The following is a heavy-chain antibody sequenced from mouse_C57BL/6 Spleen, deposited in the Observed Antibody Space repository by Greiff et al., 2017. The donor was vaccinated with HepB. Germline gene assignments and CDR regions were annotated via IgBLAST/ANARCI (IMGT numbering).Heavy chain of an antibody. CDR3: ARAHYYGSSYGGFAY. V-gene: IGHV3-6*01. CDR2: ISYDGSN. J-gene: IGHJ3*01. CDR1: GYSITSGYY. D-gene: IGHD1-1*01. Sequence: EVKLQESGPGLVKPSQSLSLTCSVTGYSITSGYYWNWIRQFPGNKLEWMGYISYDGSNNYNPSLKNRISITRDTSKNQFFLKLNSVTTEDTATNYCARAHYYGSSYGGFAYWGQGTLVTVSA.